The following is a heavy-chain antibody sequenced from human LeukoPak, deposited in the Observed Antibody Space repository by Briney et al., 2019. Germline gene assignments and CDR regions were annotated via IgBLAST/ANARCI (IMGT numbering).Heavy chain of an antibody. CDR2: MYYSGST. V-gene: IGHV4-31*03. CDR1: GGSISSGGYY. CDR3: ARAYGLGSYGDWFDP. D-gene: IGHD3-10*01. Sequence: SETLSLTRTVSGGSISSGGYYWSWIRQHPGKGLEWIAYMYYSGSTYYNPSLKSRVTISVDTSKNQFSLKLSSVTAADTAVYYCARAYGLGSYGDWFDPWGQGTLVTVSS. J-gene: IGHJ5*02.